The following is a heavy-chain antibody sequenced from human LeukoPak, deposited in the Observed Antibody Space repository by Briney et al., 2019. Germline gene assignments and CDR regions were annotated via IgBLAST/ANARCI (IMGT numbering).Heavy chain of an antibody. CDR2: ISGSGGST. V-gene: IGHV3-23*01. D-gene: IGHD1-26*01. CDR1: GFTFSSYA. CDR3: AKHIRSGSYSGIDY. J-gene: IGHJ4*02. Sequence: GGSLRLSCAASGFTFSSYAMSWVRQAPGKGLEWVSAISGSGGSTYYADSVKGRFTISRDNSKNTLYQQMNSLRAEDTAVYYCAKHIRSGSYSGIDYWGQGTLVTVSS.